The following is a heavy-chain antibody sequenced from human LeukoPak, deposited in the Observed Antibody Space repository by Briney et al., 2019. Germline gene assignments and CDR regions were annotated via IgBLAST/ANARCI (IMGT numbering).Heavy chain of an antibody. Sequence: GGSLRLSCAASGFTFSNAWMSWVRQAPGRGLEWVGRIKSKTDGGTIDYAAPVKGRFTISRDDSKNTLYLQMNSLKTEDTAVYYCTTEGTSDDFDIWGQGTMVTVSS. D-gene: IGHD3-10*01. CDR3: TTEGTSDDFDI. V-gene: IGHV3-15*01. CDR1: GFTFSNAW. J-gene: IGHJ3*02. CDR2: IKSKTDGGTI.